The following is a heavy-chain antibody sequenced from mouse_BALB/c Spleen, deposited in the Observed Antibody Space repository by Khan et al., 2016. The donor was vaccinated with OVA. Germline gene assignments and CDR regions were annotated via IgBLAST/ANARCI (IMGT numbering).Heavy chain of an antibody. Sequence: QVQLQQSGPEVVRPGVSVKISCKGLDDTFTDYPMHWVRQSHVKSLEWIGAVSTSYGSTNYNQKFKGKAIMTVDRSSSTAYMELARLTSEDSAIYYCVRDDGYSVCAYWGQGTLVTVSA. V-gene: IGHV1S137*01. D-gene: IGHD2-3*01. CDR1: DDTFTDYP. CDR3: VRDDGYSVCAY. CDR2: VSTSYGST. J-gene: IGHJ3*01.